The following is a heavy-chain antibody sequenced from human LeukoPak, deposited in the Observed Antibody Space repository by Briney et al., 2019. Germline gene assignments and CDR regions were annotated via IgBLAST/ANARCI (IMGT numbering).Heavy chain of an antibody. CDR1: GGSISSGSYY. J-gene: IGHJ3*02. CDR3: ASNHAFDI. Sequence: TSETLSLTCTVSGGSISSGSYYWSWIRQPAGKGLEWIGRIYTSGSTNYNPSLKSRVTISVDTSKNQFSLKLSSVTAADTAVYYCASNHAFDIWGQGTMVTVSS. CDR2: IYTSGST. V-gene: IGHV4-61*02.